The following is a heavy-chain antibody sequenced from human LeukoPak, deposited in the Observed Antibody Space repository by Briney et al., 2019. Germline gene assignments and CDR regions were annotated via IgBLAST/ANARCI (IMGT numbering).Heavy chain of an antibody. Sequence: PGGSLRLSCAASGFTFSSYSMNWVRQAPGKGLEWVLSISSSSSYIYYADSVKGRFTISRDNAKNSLYLQINSLRAEDTAVYYCARDYYDSSGYYDYWGQGTLVTVSS. CDR1: GFTFSSYS. V-gene: IGHV3-21*01. CDR3: ARDYYDSSGYYDY. D-gene: IGHD3-22*01. CDR2: ISSSSSYI. J-gene: IGHJ4*02.